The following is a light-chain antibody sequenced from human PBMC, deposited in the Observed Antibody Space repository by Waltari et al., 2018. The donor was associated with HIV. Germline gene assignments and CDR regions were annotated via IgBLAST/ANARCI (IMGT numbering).Light chain of an antibody. CDR2: DVS. CDR3: TSYTTINTYV. J-gene: IGLJ1*01. CDR1: SSDVGGSNH. Sequence: QSALTQPASVSGSPGQSLTISCTGTSSDVGGSNHVPWYQQHPAKAPKVIIYDVSIRPSGVSNRFSGSKSGNTASLTISGLQAEDEADYYCTSYTTINTYVFGTGTKVTVL. V-gene: IGLV2-14*03.